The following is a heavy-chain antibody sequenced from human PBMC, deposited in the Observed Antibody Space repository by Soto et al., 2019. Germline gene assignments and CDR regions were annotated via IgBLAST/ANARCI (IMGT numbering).Heavy chain of an antibody. Sequence: QVRLVQSGDEVKKSGASVKVSCKASGYTFSNYGISWVRQAPGQGLEWMGWISGYNGLTAYAQNVQGRVTMTIDTPTTTVFMEMTGLISNDTAVYYCARDEGIRGFDSWGQGTLVTVSS. D-gene: IGHD3-10*01. CDR2: ISGYNGLT. V-gene: IGHV1-18*04. CDR1: GYTFSNYG. CDR3: ARDEGIRGFDS. J-gene: IGHJ4*02.